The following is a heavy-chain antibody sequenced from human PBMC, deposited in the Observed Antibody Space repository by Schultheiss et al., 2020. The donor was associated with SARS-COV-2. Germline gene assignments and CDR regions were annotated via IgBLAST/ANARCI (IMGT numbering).Heavy chain of an antibody. J-gene: IGHJ5*02. CDR2: IYYSGST. Sequence: SETLSLTCAVYGGSFSGYYWSWIRQPAGKGLEWIGYIYYSGSTNYNPSLKSRVTISVDTSKNQFSLKLSSVTAADTAVYYCARDGYDFWSGYQNNWFDPWGQGTLVTVSS. V-gene: IGHV4-59*12. D-gene: IGHD3-3*01. CDR3: ARDGYDFWSGYQNNWFDP. CDR1: GGSFSGYY.